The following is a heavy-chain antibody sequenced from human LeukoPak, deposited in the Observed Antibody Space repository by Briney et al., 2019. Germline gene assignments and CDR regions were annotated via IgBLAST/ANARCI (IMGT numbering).Heavy chain of an antibody. Sequence: PSETLSLTCTVSGGSMSSYYWSWIRQPPGKGLEWIGEINHSGSTNYNPSLKSRVTISVDTSKNQFSLKLSSVTAADTAVYYCARVGDQYSSSPLNYFDYWGQGTLVTVSS. CDR2: INHSGST. V-gene: IGHV4-34*01. CDR3: ARVGDQYSSSPLNYFDY. J-gene: IGHJ4*02. CDR1: GGSMSSYY. D-gene: IGHD6-13*01.